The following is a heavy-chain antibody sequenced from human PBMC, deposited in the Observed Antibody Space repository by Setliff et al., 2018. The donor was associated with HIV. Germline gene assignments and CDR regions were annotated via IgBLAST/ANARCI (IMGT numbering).Heavy chain of an antibody. Sequence: SETLSLTCAVYGGSFSEYYWSWIRQSPGKGLEWIGEINHSGSTYYNPSLKSRVTISVDTSKNQFSLKLSSVTAADTAVYYCARGYPVSYYYYMDVWGKGTTVTVSS. V-gene: IGHV4-34*09. D-gene: IGHD3-16*02. CDR3: ARGYPVSYYYYMDV. CDR1: GGSFSEYY. CDR2: INHSGST. J-gene: IGHJ6*03.